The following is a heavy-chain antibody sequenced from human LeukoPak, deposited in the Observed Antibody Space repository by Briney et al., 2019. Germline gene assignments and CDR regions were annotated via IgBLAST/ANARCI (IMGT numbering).Heavy chain of an antibody. J-gene: IGHJ4*01. V-gene: IGHV3-23*01. Sequence: GGSLRLSCAASGFIFKNFAMSWIRQAPGKGLEWVSAISGSGDSTYYADSVRGRFSISRDNSRDILFLHLNSLRPEDTATYYCGTGRGDFFVSWG. D-gene: IGHD1-26*01. CDR1: GFIFKNFA. CDR3: GTGRGDFFVS. CDR2: ISGSGDST.